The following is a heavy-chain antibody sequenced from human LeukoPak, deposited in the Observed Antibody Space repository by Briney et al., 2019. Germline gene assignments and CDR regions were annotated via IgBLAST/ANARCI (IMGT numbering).Heavy chain of an antibody. CDR2: INSKSGGT. V-gene: IGHV1-2*02. CDR1: GYTFTSYG. CDR3: ARDDDGMDV. Sequence: ASVKVSCKASGYTFTSYGISWVRQAPGQGLEWMGWINSKSGGTNYAQKFQGRVTMTRDTSISTAHMELSRLRSDDTAVYYCARDDDGMDVWGLGTTVTVSS. J-gene: IGHJ6*02.